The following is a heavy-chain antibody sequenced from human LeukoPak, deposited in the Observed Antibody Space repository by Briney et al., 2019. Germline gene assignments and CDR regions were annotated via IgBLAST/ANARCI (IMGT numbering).Heavy chain of an antibody. CDR2: INRSGST. D-gene: IGHD3-10*01. V-gene: IGHV4-34*01. CDR3: ARQAYYYGSGSYFDP. J-gene: IGHJ5*02. CDR1: GGSFSGYY. Sequence: SETLSLTCAVYGGSFSGYYWSWIRQPPGKGLEWIGEINRSGSTNYNPSLKSRVTISVDTSKNQFSLKLTSVTAADTAVYFCARQAYYYGSGSYFDPWGQGTLVTVSS.